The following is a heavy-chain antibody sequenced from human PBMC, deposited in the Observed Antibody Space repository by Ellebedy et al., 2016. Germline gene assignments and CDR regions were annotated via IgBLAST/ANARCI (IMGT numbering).Heavy chain of an antibody. CDR2: INAGNGNT. Sequence: ASVKVSCKASGYTFTSYAMHWVRQAPGQRLEWMGWINAGNGNTKYSQKFQGRVTITRDTSASTAYMELSSLRSEDTAVYYCARRSAYPDAFDIWGQGTMVTVSS. V-gene: IGHV1-3*01. D-gene: IGHD2-21*01. CDR3: ARRSAYPDAFDI. CDR1: GYTFTSYA. J-gene: IGHJ3*02.